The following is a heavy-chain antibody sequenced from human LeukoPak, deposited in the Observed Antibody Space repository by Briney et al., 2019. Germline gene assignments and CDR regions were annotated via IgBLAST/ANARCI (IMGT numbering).Heavy chain of an antibody. Sequence: ASVKVSCKASGYTFTSYGISWVRQAPGQGLKWMGWISAYNGNTNYAQKLQGRVTMTTDTSTSTAYMELRSLRSDDTAVYYCARDQSGSYPAPIVYWGQGTLVTVSS. CDR1: GYTFTSYG. CDR2: ISAYNGNT. J-gene: IGHJ4*02. D-gene: IGHD1-26*01. CDR3: ARDQSGSYPAPIVY. V-gene: IGHV1-18*01.